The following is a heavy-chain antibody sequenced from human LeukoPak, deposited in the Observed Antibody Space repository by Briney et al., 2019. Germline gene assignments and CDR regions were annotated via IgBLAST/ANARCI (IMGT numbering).Heavy chain of an antibody. CDR3: ARGTFNYFDY. J-gene: IGHJ4*02. D-gene: IGHD1-14*01. Sequence: PGGSLRLSCAVSGFTFGSYEMNWVRQAPGKGPEWVSYITSSGSTIYYADSVKGRFTISRDNAKNSLYLQMNSLRAEDTAVYYCARGTFNYFDYWGQGTLVTVSS. V-gene: IGHV3-48*03. CDR2: ITSSGSTI. CDR1: GFTFGSYE.